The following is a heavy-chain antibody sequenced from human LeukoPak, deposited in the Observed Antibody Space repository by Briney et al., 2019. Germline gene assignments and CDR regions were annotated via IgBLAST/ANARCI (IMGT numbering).Heavy chain of an antibody. CDR1: GGSISSYY. CDR2: IYYSGST. Sequence: PSETLSLTCTVSGGSISSYYWSWIRQPPGKGLEWIGYIYYSGSTNYNPSLKSRVTISVDTAKNQFPLKLSSVTAADTAVYYCARYIAVAGTVDYWGQGTLVTVSS. V-gene: IGHV4-59*01. CDR3: ARYIAVAGTVDY. J-gene: IGHJ4*02. D-gene: IGHD6-19*01.